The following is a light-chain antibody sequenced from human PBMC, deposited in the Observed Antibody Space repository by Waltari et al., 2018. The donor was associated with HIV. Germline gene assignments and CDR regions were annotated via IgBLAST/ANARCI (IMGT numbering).Light chain of an antibody. CDR3: SSFGRGNTVL. V-gene: IGLV2-14*01. Sequence: QSALTQPASVSGSPGQSITISCTGTSSDVGAYNYVSWYQLYPVKAPKFMMFEVNDRPAGVSDRFSGSKSGNTASLTISGLQGEDEAVYFCSSFGRGNTVLFGGGTKVTVL. CDR1: SSDVGAYNY. J-gene: IGLJ2*01. CDR2: EVN.